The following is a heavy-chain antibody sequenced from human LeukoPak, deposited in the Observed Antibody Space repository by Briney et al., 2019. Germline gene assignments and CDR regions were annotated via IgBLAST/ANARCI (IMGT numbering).Heavy chain of an antibody. CDR3: AKDLYGDLPEYDY. CDR1: GFTFSSYA. V-gene: IGHV3-23*01. J-gene: IGHJ4*02. CDR2: IGGSGGST. D-gene: IGHD4-17*01. Sequence: GGSLRLSCAASGFTFSSYAMSWVRQAPGKGLGWVSAIGGSGGSTYYADSVKGRFTISRDNSKNTLYLQMNSLRAEDTAVYYCAKDLYGDLPEYDYWGQGTLVTVSS.